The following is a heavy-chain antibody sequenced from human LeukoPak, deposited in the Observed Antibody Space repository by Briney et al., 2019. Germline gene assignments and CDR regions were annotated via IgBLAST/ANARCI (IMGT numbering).Heavy chain of an antibody. CDR2: IYYSGST. CDR1: GGSISSSSYY. J-gene: IGHJ4*02. CDR3: ARLVATTLSFDY. V-gene: IGHV4-39*07. D-gene: IGHD5-12*01. Sequence: SETLPLTCTVSGGSISSSSYYWGWIRQPPGKGLEWIGSIYYSGSTYYNPSLKSRVTISVDTSKNQFSLKLSSVTAADTAVYYCARLVATTLSFDYWGQGTLVTVSS.